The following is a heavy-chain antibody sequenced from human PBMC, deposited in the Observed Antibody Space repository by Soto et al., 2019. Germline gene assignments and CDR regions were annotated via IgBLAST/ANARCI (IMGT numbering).Heavy chain of an antibody. D-gene: IGHD6-6*01. J-gene: IGHJ5*02. CDR1: GYTFTSYY. Sequence: ASVKVSCKASGYTFTSYYMHWVRQAPGQGLEWMGIINPSGGSTSYAQKFQGRVTMTRDTSTSTVYMELSSLRSEDTAVYYCAREAREDEQLVWDVRDWFDPWGQGTLVTVSS. CDR2: INPSGGST. V-gene: IGHV1-46*01. CDR3: AREAREDEQLVWDVRDWFDP.